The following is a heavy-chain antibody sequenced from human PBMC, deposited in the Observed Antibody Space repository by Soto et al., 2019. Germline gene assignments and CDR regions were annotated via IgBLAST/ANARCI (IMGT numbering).Heavy chain of an antibody. CDR2: ISWNSGSR. D-gene: IGHD6-6*01. Sequence: GGSLRLSCTASGFTFDDYAMHWVRRVPGKGLEWVSGISWNSGSRGYADSVKGRFTISRDNAKNTLFLQMKSLRPEDSALYYCAKNKGLYLVYGMDVWGQGTTVPVSS. CDR1: GFTFDDYA. CDR3: AKNKGLYLVYGMDV. V-gene: IGHV3-9*01. J-gene: IGHJ6*02.